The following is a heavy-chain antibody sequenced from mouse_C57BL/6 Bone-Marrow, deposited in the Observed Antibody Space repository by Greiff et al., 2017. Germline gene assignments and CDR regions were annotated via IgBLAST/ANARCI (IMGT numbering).Heavy chain of an antibody. Sequence: VHVKQSVAELVRPGASVKLSCTASGFNIKNTYMHWVKQRPEQGLEWIGRIDPANGNTKYAPKFQGKATITADTSSNTAYLPLICLTSLSTALSYCAVDYYGSSPTPFAYSGQGTLFPLSA. CDR1: GFNIKNTY. CDR2: IDPANGNT. D-gene: IGHD1-1*01. V-gene: IGHV14-3*01. CDR3: AVDYYGSSPTPFAY. J-gene: IGHJ3*01.